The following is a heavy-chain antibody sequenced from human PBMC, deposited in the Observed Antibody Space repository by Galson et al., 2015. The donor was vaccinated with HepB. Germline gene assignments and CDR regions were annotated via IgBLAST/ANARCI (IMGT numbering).Heavy chain of an antibody. CDR2: ISSSSSYI. CDR1: GFTFSSYS. D-gene: IGHD2-15*01. J-gene: IGHJ4*02. CDR3: ASVGRDCSGGSCQYYFDY. Sequence: SLRLSCAASGFTFSSYSMNWVRQAPGKGLEWVSSISSSSSYIYYADSVKGRFTISGDNAKNSLYLQMNSLRAEDTAVYYCASVGRDCSGGSCQYYFDYWGQGTLVTVSS. V-gene: IGHV3-21*01.